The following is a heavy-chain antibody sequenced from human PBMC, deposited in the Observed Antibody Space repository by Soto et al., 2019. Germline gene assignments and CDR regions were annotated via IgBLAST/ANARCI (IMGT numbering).Heavy chain of an antibody. D-gene: IGHD6-13*01. V-gene: IGHV4-39*01. CDR2: IYYSGST. CDR1: GVSIYPSSHF. Sequence: SATLSLTCTVLGVSIYPSSHFLGWLRQPPGKGLEVIGSIYYSGSTNYNPSLKSRVTISVDTSKNQFSLKLTSVTAADAAVYYCARHQAGPFDYWGQGTLVAVS. CDR3: ARHQAGPFDY. J-gene: IGHJ4*02.